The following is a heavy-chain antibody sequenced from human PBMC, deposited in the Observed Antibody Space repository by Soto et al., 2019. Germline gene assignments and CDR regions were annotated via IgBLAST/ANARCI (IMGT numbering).Heavy chain of an antibody. CDR1: GGSISSSSYY. D-gene: IGHD5-18*01. CDR2: IYYSGST. V-gene: IGHV4-39*01. CDR3: AAYRGYSYGSLDY. J-gene: IGHJ4*02. Sequence: SETLSLTCTVSGGSISSSSYYWGWIRQPPGKGLEWIGSIYYSGSTYYNPSLKSRVTISVDTSKNQFSLKLSSVTAADTAVYYCAAYRGYSYGSLDYWGQGTLVTVSS.